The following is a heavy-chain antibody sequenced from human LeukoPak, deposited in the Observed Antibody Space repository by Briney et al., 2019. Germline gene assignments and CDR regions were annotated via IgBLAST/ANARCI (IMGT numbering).Heavy chain of an antibody. Sequence: GGSLRLSCAASGFTFSSYGIHWVRQAPGEGLEWVALISYNGSKKYYAESVKGRFTISRDNSKNTLYLQMNSLRAEDTAVYYCAKAVNSNWWMGTDYYMDVWGKGTTVTVSS. D-gene: IGHD4-11*01. V-gene: IGHV3-30*18. CDR2: ISYNGSKK. CDR3: AKAVNSNWWMGTDYYMDV. J-gene: IGHJ6*03. CDR1: GFTFSSYG.